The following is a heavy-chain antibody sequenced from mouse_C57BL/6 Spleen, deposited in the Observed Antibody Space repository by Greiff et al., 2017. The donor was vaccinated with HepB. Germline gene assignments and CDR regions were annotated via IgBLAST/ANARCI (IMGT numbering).Heavy chain of an antibody. J-gene: IGHJ3*01. V-gene: IGHV1-26*01. Sequence: EVQLQQSGPELVKPGASVKISCKASGYTFTDYYMNWVKQSHGKSLEWIGDINPNNGGTSYNQKFKGKATLTVDKSSSTAYMELRSLTSEDSAVYYCARGYRGRFAYWGQGTMVTVSS. CDR3: ARGYRGRFAY. D-gene: IGHD1-3*01. CDR2: INPNNGGT. CDR1: GYTFTDYY.